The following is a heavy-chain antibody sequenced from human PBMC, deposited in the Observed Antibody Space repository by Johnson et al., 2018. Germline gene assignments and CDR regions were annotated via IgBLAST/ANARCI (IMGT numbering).Heavy chain of an antibody. CDR2: IGRTADIGPT. Sequence: VQLVQSGGDLVKXGGSLRLXCAASGFTFSDAWMSWVRQAPGKGLEWVGRIGRTADIGPTNYAVSVQGRFSIPRDDYKDKLYLDMNSLKCEDTAIYYCTTQTSSAYYYNAYDIWGQGTMVTVSS. J-gene: IGHJ3*02. V-gene: IGHV3-15*04. CDR3: TTQTSSAYYYNAYDI. D-gene: IGHD3-22*01. CDR1: GFTFSDAW.